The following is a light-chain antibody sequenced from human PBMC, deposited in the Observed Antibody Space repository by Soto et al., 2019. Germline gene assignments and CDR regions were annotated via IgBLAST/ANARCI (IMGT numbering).Light chain of an antibody. V-gene: IGKV3-20*01. Sequence: EIVLTQSPATLSLSPGERATLSCRASQSVSSYLAWYQQKPGQAPRLLIYGASSRATGIPDRFSGSGSGTDFTLTISRLEPEDFAIYYCQQYGSHRGTFGQGTKVDIK. CDR3: QQYGSHRGT. CDR1: QSVSSY. CDR2: GAS. J-gene: IGKJ1*01.